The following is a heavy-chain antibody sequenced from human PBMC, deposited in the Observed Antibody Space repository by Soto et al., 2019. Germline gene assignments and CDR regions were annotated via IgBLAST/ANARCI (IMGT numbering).Heavy chain of an antibody. CDR1: GFTFSSYW. CDR3: SQAQLGYDP. V-gene: IGHV3-7*01. Sequence: HPGGSLGLSCAASGFTFSSYWMSWVRQAPGKGLEWVANIKQDGREKYYVDSVKGRFTISRANAKNSLYLQMNSLRAEDTAGYYCSQAQLGYDPWGHGTLVTVAS. CDR2: IKQDGREK. D-gene: IGHD1-1*01. J-gene: IGHJ5*02.